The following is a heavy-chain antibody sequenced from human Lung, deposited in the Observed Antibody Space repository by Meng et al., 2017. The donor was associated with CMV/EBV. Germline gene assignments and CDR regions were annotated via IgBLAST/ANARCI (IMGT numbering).Heavy chain of an antibody. CDR2: MNPNGGNT. D-gene: IGHD4-17*01. Sequence: ASVXVSCKASGYTFTSYDINWVRQATGQGLEWMGWMNPNGGNTGYAQKFQGRVTMTRNTSISTAYMELGSLGSEDTAVYYCARRTTGGKNLFDPWGQGTLVTVSS. CDR3: ARRTTGGKNLFDP. V-gene: IGHV1-8*01. CDR1: GYTFTSYD. J-gene: IGHJ5*01.